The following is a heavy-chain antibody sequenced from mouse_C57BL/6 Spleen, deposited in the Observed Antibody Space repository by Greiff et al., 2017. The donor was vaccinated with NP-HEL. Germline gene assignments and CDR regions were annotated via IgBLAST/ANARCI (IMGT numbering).Heavy chain of an antibody. D-gene: IGHD2-4*01. Sequence: DVKLQESGPGLVKPSQSLSLTCSVTGYSITSGYYWNWIRQFPGNKLEWMGYISYDGSNNYNPSLKNRISITRDTSKNQFFLKLNSVTTEDTATYYCARDRGPDGGHYDQGYFDYWGQGTTLTVSS. CDR2: ISYDGSN. CDR1: GYSITSGYY. CDR3: ARDRGPDGGHYDQGYFDY. V-gene: IGHV3-6*01. J-gene: IGHJ2*01.